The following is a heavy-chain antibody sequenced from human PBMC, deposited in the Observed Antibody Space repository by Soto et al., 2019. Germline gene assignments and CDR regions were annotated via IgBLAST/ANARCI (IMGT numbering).Heavy chain of an antibody. Sequence: QVQLQESGPGLVKPSETLSLTCTVSGDFISNFYWSWIRQPAGKGLQSLGRISASGRSNYNPNLQSRVAMSLDTSENQFSLRLTSLSAADTAVYFCARGMGRYFDLWCRGTLVTVFS. CDR1: GDFISNFY. CDR3: ARGMGRYFDL. CDR2: ISASGRS. V-gene: IGHV4-4*07. J-gene: IGHJ2*01. D-gene: IGHD2-8*01.